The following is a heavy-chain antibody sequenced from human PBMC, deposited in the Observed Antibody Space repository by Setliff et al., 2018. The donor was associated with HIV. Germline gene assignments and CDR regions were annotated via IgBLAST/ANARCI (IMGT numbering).Heavy chain of an antibody. J-gene: IGHJ4*02. Sequence: SETLSLTCTVSGGSISSSSYFWGWVRQPPGKGLEWIGILYYGGNTFYNPSLKSRVTISVDTSKNQLSLKLRSVTAADTAVYYCARAPGRWLQLGVDYWGQGTLVTVSS. CDR1: GGSISSSSYF. D-gene: IGHD5-12*01. CDR2: LYYGGNT. V-gene: IGHV4-39*07. CDR3: ARAPGRWLQLGVDY.